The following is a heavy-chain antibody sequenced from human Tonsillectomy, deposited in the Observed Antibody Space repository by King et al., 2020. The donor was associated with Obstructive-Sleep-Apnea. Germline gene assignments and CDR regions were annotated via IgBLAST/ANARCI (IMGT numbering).Heavy chain of an antibody. D-gene: IGHD3-22*01. Sequence: QLVQSGSELKRPGASVRVSCKASGYTFTSYAMNWVRQAPGQGLEWMGWINPNTGNPTYAQGFTGRFVFSLDTSVTTAYLQISSLKAEDTPVYYCARHAIGFFYYGMDVWGQGTTVTVSS. J-gene: IGHJ6*02. CDR1: GYTFTSYA. V-gene: IGHV7-4-1*02. CDR3: ARHAIGFFYYGMDV. CDR2: INPNTGNP.